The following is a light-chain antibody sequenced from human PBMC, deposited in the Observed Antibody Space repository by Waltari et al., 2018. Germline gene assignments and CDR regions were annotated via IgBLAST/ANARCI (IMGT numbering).Light chain of an antibody. J-gene: IGKJ2*01. CDR2: DAS. CDR1: QGISNS. CDR3: QQFNSYPYT. V-gene: IGKV1-13*02. Sequence: AIQLTQSPSSLSASVGDRVIVTCWASQGISNSLAWYQQRSGRSPKLLIYDASHLQSGVSLRFSGSGSGTDFTLTISSLQPDDFATYYCQQFNSYPYTFGQGTRLEI.